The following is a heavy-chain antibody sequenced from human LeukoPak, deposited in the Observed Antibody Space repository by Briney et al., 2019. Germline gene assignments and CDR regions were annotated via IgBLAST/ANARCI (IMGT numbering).Heavy chain of an antibody. V-gene: IGHV3-30*02. D-gene: IGHD3-16*01. CDR1: GFTFSSYG. Sequence: PGGSLRLSCAASGFTFSSYGMHWVRQAPGKGLEWVAFIRYDGSNKYYADSVKGRFTISRDNSKNTLYLQMNSLRAEDTAVYYCAKDRLGELWDWGRGTLVTVSS. J-gene: IGHJ4*02. CDR3: AKDRLGELWD. CDR2: IRYDGSNK.